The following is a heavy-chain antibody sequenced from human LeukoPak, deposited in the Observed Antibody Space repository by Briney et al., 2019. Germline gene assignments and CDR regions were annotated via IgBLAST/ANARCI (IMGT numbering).Heavy chain of an antibody. J-gene: IGHJ3*02. D-gene: IGHD3-22*01. CDR3: ARSLYYYDSSGVGAFDI. CDR1: GYTFTYRY. Sequence: SVKVSCKASGYTFTYRYLHWVRQAPGQALEWMGWITPFNGNTNYAQKFQDRVTITRDRSMSTAYMELSSPRSEDAAMYYCARSLYYYDSSGVGAFDIWGQGTMVTVSS. CDR2: ITPFNGNT. V-gene: IGHV1-45*02.